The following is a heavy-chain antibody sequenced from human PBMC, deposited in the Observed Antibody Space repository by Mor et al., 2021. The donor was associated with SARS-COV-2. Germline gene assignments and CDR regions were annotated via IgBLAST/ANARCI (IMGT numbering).Heavy chain of an antibody. CDR2: IIYDANTA. Sequence: LAVIIYDANTAYYADSVKGLFTISRDNSKNTANLQMSSLRVEDTAVYYCARGFRDYGDAFDVWGQGTTVTVSS. J-gene: IGHJ3*01. D-gene: IGHD4-17*01. V-gene: IGHV3-30*15. CDR3: ARGFRDYGDAFDV.